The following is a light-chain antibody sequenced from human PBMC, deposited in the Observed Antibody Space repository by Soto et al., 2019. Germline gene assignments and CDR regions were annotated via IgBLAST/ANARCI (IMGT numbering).Light chain of an antibody. Sequence: QSALTQPASVTGSPGQSIAISCTGTSSDVGAYNYVSWYQQHPGKAPKLIIYEVSHRPSGISDRFSGSKFGNTAALTISGLQAEDEADYYCSSYTTSSTVVFGGGTKVTVL. CDR3: SSYTTSSTVV. CDR2: EVS. V-gene: IGLV2-14*01. J-gene: IGLJ3*02. CDR1: SSDVGAYNY.